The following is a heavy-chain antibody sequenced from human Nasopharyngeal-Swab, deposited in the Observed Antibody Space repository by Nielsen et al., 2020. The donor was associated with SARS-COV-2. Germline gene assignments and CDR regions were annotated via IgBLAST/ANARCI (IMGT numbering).Heavy chain of an antibody. Sequence: GESLKISCATSGFTFNAYAMNWVRQAPGKGLEWVSGISGTGFDTYYGDSVKGQFTISRDNSKNTLYLQMSSLRAGDTAIYYCARGPDPPYCSSTSCYDGFHLWGQGTMVTVSS. D-gene: IGHD2-2*01. CDR3: ARGPDPPYCSSTSCYDGFHL. CDR1: GFTFNAYA. J-gene: IGHJ3*01. V-gene: IGHV3-23*01. CDR2: ISGTGFDT.